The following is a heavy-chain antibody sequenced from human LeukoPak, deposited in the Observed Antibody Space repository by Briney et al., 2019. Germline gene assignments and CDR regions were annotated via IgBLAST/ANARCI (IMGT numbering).Heavy chain of an antibody. V-gene: IGHV4-4*07. CDR3: ARGRAVAEY. CDR2: INTSGST. J-gene: IGHJ4*02. Sequence: KPSETLSLTWTLSGGSISNYYWSWIRQPAGKGLEWIGRINTSGSTNYNPSLKSRVTMSADTSKNQFSLQLSSVTATDTAVYYCARGRAVAEYWGQGTLVTVSS. CDR1: GGSISNYY. D-gene: IGHD6-19*01.